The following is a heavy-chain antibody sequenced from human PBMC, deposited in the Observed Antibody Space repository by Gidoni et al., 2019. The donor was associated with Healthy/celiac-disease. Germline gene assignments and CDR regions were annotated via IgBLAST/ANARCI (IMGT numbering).Heavy chain of an antibody. CDR1: GFTFSSYG. V-gene: IGHV3-33*01. J-gene: IGHJ6*03. Sequence: QVQLVEPGGGVVQPGRSLSLSCAASGFTFSSYGMHWVRQAPGKGLEWVAVIWYDGSNKYYADSVKGRFTISRDNSKNTLYLQMNSLRAEDTAVYYCARGGITIFGVVKIYYYYYMDVWGKGTTVTVSS. CDR3: ARGGITIFGVVKIYYYYYMDV. D-gene: IGHD3-3*01. CDR2: IWYDGSNK.